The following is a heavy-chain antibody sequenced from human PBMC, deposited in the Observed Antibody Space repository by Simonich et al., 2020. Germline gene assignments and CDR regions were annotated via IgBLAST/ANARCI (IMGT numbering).Heavy chain of an antibody. CDR2: ISSSSSYR. Sequence: EVQLVESGGGLVKPGGSLRLSCAASGFTFSSYSMNWVRQAPVKGLEVFSSISSSSSYRYYADSVKGRLTIARDNAKNSLYLQMNSLRAEDTAVYYCARDAAGDYWGQGTLVTVSS. D-gene: IGHD6-13*01. CDR1: GFTFSSYS. CDR3: ARDAAGDY. J-gene: IGHJ4*02. V-gene: IGHV3-21*01.